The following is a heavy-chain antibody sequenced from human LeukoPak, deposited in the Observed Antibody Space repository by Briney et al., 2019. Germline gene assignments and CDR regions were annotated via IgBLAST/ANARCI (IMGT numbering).Heavy chain of an antibody. CDR3: ARVTRTIGIAAAGTWIFDY. V-gene: IGHV4-34*01. Sequence: SETLSLTCAVYGGSFSGYYWSWIRQPPGKGLEWIGEINHSGSTNYNPSLKSRVTISVDTSTNQFSLKLSSATAADTAVYYCARVTRTIGIAAAGTWIFDYWGQGTLVTVSS. J-gene: IGHJ4*02. CDR2: INHSGST. CDR1: GGSFSGYY. D-gene: IGHD6-13*01.